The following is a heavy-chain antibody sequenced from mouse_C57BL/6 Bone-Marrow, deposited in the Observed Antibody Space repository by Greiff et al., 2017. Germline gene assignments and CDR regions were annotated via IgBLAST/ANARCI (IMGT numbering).Heavy chain of an antibody. V-gene: IGHV14-4*01. J-gene: IGHJ2*01. D-gene: IGHD3-2*02. CDR1: GFNIKDDY. CDR2: IDPENGDT. CDR3: TTEGAAQALYYFDY. Sequence: EVQLQQSGAELVRPGASVKLSCTASGFNIKDDYMHWVKQRPEQGLEWIGWIDPENGDTEYASKFQGKATITADTSSNTAYLQLSSLTSEDTAVYYWTTEGAAQALYYFDYWGQGTTLTVSS.